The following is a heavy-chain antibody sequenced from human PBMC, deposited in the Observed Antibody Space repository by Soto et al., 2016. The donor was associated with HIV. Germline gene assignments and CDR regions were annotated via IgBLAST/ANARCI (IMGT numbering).Heavy chain of an antibody. D-gene: IGHD3-10*01. Sequence: EVQLVESGGGLVQPGGSLRLSCAASGFTFSSFWMHWVRQAPGKGLVWVSRINTDGSSTSYADSVKGRFTISRDNAKNTLYLQMNSLRAEDTAVYYCARDMVRGGIDYWGQGTLVTVSS. CDR1: GFTFSSFW. V-gene: IGHV3-74*01. CDR2: INTDGSST. J-gene: IGHJ4*02. CDR3: ARDMVRGGIDY.